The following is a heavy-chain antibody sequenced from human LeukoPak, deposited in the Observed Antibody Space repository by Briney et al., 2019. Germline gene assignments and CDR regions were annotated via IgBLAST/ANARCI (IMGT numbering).Heavy chain of an antibody. Sequence: RSGRSLRLSCAASGFTFSDYYMSWIRQAPGKGLEWVSYISSSGSTIYYADSVKGRFTISRDNAKNSLYLQMNSLRAEDTAVYYCAIDQLLSSRDWFDPWGQGTLVTVSS. CDR2: ISSSGSTI. D-gene: IGHD2-2*01. CDR1: GFTFSDYY. J-gene: IGHJ5*02. V-gene: IGHV3-11*04. CDR3: AIDQLLSSRDWFDP.